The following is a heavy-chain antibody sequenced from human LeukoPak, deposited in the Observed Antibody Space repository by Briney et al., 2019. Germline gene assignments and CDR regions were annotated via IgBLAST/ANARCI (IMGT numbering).Heavy chain of an antibody. V-gene: IGHV3-30-3*01. CDR3: ARGYCSSTSCYLGY. Sequence: PGGSLRLSCAASGFTFSSYAMHWVRQAPGKGLEWVAVISYDGSNKYYADSVKGRFTISRDNSKNTLYLQMNSLRAEDTAVYYCARGYCSSTSCYLGYWGQGTLVTVSS. CDR1: GFTFSSYA. J-gene: IGHJ4*02. D-gene: IGHD2-2*01. CDR2: ISYDGSNK.